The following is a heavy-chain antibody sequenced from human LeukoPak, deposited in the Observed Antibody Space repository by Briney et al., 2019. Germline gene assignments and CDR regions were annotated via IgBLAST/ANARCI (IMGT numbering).Heavy chain of an antibody. V-gene: IGHV3-15*01. CDR2: IKSKTDGGTA. J-gene: IGHJ6*03. CDR1: GFPFTNAW. Sequence: GGSIRLSCVVSGFPFTNAWMSWVRQAPGKGLEWVGRIKSKTDGGTADYAAPVRGRFTMWRDDARSALYLQMNSLQTEDTAVYYCTPDLMDVWGKGTTVTVSS. CDR3: TPDLMDV.